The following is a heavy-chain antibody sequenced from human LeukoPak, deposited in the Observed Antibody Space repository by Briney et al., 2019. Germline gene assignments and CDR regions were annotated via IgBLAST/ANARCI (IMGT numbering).Heavy chain of an antibody. CDR3: ARGKYYYDSSGYYRFDY. CDR1: GGSISSYY. CDR2: IYASGST. V-gene: IGHV4-4*07. J-gene: IGHJ4*02. Sequence: SETLSLTCTVSGGSISSYYWSWIRQPAGKGLEWIGRIYASGSTNYNPSLKSRVTMSVDTSKNQFSLKLSSVTAADTAVYYCARGKYYYDSSGYYRFDYWGQGTLVTVSS. D-gene: IGHD3-22*01.